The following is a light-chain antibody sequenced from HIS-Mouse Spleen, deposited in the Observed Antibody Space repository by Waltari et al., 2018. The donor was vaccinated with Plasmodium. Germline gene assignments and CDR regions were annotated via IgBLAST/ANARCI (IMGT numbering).Light chain of an antibody. J-gene: IGKJ3*01. Sequence: DIVMTLSPPTLSLSPGESDPLSCRASQSVSSNLAWYQQKPGQAPRLLIYGASTRATGIPARFSGSGSGTEFTLTISSLQSEDFAVYYCQQYNNWSFTFGPGTKVDIK. CDR1: QSVSSN. V-gene: IGKV3-15*01. CDR2: GAS. CDR3: QQYNNWSFT.